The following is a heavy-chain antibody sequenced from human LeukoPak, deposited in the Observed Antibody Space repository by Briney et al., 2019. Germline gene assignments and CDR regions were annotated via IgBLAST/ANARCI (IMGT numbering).Heavy chain of an antibody. D-gene: IGHD3-3*01. CDR3: ARSPDDFWSGYSHYFDY. CDR1: GFTFSNAW. J-gene: IGHJ4*02. V-gene: IGHV3-15*07. Sequence: PGGSLRLSCAASGFTFSNAWMNWVRQAPGKGLEWVGRIKSKTDGGTTDYAAPVKGRFTISRDDSKNTLYLQMNSLKTEDTAVYYCARSPDDFWSGYSHYFDYWGQGTLVTVSS. CDR2: IKSKTDGGTT.